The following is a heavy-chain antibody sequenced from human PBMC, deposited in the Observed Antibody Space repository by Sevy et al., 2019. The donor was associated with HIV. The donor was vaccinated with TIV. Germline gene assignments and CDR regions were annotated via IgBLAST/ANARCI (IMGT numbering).Heavy chain of an antibody. CDR2: INHSGST. CDR1: GGSFSGYY. V-gene: IGHV4-34*01. CDR3: ARYRVAGNFDY. Sequence: SETLSLTCAVFGGSFSGYYWNWIRQPPGKGLEWIGEINHSGSTNYNPSLKSRVTISVDTSKNQFSLKLSSVTAADTAVYYYARYRVAGNFDYWGQGTLVTVSS. D-gene: IGHD6-19*01. J-gene: IGHJ4*02.